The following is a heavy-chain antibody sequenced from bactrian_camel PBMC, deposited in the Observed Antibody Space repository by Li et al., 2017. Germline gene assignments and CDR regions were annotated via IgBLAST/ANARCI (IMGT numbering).Heavy chain of an antibody. V-gene: IGHV3S57*01. D-gene: IGHD2*01. CDR3: ARNLRPPYTE. CDR1: KYTVRSGC. Sequence: HVQLVESGGGSVQPGGSLRLSCVASKYTVRSGCMGWFRQAPGKEREGVAAIRTDGSTSYVESVKGRFTISKDNSKNTLYLQMNSLKTEDTAMYYCARNLRPPYTERGQGTQVTVS. CDR2: IRTDGST. J-gene: IGHJ4*01.